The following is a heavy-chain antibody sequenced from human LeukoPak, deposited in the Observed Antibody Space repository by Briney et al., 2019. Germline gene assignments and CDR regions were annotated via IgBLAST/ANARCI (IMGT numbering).Heavy chain of an antibody. Sequence: ASVKVSCKASGYTFTSYDINWVRQATGQGLEWMGWMNPNSGNTGYAQKFQGRVTMTRNASISTAYMELSSLRSEDTAVYYCARFNGRGVSNDYWGQGTLVTVSA. CDR3: ARFNGRGVSNDY. CDR2: MNPNSGNT. D-gene: IGHD3-10*01. V-gene: IGHV1-8*01. CDR1: GYTFTSYD. J-gene: IGHJ4*02.